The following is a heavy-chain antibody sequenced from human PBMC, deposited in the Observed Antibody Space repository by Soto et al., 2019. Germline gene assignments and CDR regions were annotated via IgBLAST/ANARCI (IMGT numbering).Heavy chain of an antibody. J-gene: IGHJ3*02. CDR3: AKRAAEESWCRTTSCFLIAFDN. CDR1: GFTFSSYA. CDR2: ITGGGIST. Sequence: EVQLLESGGGLVQPGGSLRLSCAASGFTFSSYAMSWVRQAPGRGLEWVSAITGGGISTYYADSVKGRFTISRDNSKTTLYLQMNSLRAEDTAEYFCAKRAAEESWCRTTSCFLIAFDNWGQGTLVTVSS. V-gene: IGHV3-23*01. D-gene: IGHD2-2*01.